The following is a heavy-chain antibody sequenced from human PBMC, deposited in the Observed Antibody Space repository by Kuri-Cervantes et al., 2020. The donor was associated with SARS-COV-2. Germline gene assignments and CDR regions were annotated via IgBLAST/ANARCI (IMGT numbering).Heavy chain of an antibody. Sequence: GSLRLSCTVSGGSISSYYWSWIRQPPGKGLEWIGEINHSGSTNYNPSLKSRVTISVDTSKNQFSLKLSSVTAADTAVYYCARGRVRSIFGVVITKYYYYYYMDVWGKGTTVTVSS. CDR3: ARGRVRSIFGVVITKYYYYYYMDV. V-gene: IGHV4-34*01. D-gene: IGHD3-3*01. J-gene: IGHJ6*03. CDR1: GGSISSYY. CDR2: INHSGST.